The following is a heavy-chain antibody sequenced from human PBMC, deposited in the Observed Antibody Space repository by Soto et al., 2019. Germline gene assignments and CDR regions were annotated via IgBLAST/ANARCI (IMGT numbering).Heavy chain of an antibody. Sequence: PGESLKISCKGSGYRFTTHYIGWVRQRPGKGLEWMGMIHPDDSDTRYGPSFQGQVTMSADKSTNTAYLQWSSLKAPDTALYFCARLMRRNDYNYGAFDIWGQGTAVTVSS. CDR3: ARLMRRNDYNYGAFDI. J-gene: IGHJ3*02. CDR1: GYRFTTHY. V-gene: IGHV5-51*01. CDR2: IHPDDSDT. D-gene: IGHD4-4*01.